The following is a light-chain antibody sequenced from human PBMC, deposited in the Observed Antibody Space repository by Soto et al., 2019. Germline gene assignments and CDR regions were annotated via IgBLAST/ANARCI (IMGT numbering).Light chain of an antibody. V-gene: IGKV3-15*01. Sequence: IVMTQSPATLSVSPGERATLSCRASQSVSYNLAWFQQKPGQAPRLLIYGASTRATGVPATFSGSGSGTEFTLTISSLQSEDCAIYYCQQYNDRPGTFGQGTKVEIK. CDR1: QSVSYN. J-gene: IGKJ1*01. CDR2: GAS. CDR3: QQYNDRPGT.